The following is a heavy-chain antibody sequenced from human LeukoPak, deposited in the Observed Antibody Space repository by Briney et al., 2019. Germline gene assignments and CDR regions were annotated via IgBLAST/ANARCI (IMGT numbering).Heavy chain of an antibody. V-gene: IGHV1-2*02. D-gene: IGHD2-15*01. CDR3: ARARGYCSGGSCYTNWFDP. CDR2: INPNSGGT. Sequence: GASVKVSCKASGYTFTGYYMHWVRQAPGQGLEWIGWINPNSGGTNYAQKFQGRVTMTRDTSISTAYMELSRLRSDDTAVYYCARARGYCSGGSCYTNWFDPWGQGTLVTVSS. J-gene: IGHJ5*02. CDR1: GYTFTGYY.